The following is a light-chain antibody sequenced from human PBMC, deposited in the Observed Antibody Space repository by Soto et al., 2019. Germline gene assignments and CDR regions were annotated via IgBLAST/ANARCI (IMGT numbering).Light chain of an antibody. V-gene: IGKV1-8*01. J-gene: IGKJ5*01. CDR2: AAS. Sequence: AIRMTQSPSSLSASTGDRVTITCRASQGISSYLAWYQQKPGKAPKLLIYAASTLQSGVPSRFSGSGSGTDCTLTISCLQSEDVATYYCQQYYSYPITLGQGTRLEIK. CDR1: QGISSY. CDR3: QQYYSYPIT.